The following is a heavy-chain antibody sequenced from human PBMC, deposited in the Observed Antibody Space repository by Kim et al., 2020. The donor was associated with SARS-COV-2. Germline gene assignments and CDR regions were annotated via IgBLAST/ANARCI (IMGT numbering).Heavy chain of an antibody. CDR1: GFTFSSYW. CDR2: IKQDGSEK. D-gene: IGHD3-16*01. V-gene: IGHV3-7*01. CDR3: AQRHSIYDYVWGSNSQYYYGMDV. Sequence: GGSLRLSCAXSGFTFSSYWMSWVRQAPGKGLEWVANIKQDGSEKYYVDSVKGRFTISRDNAKNSLYLQMNSLRAEDTAVYYCAQRHSIYDYVWGSNSQYYYGMDVWGQGTTVTVSS. J-gene: IGHJ6*02.